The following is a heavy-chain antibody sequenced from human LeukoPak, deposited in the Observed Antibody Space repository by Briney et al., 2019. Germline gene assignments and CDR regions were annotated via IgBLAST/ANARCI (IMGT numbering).Heavy chain of an antibody. CDR3: ARVDYYGSGSYYNAGDY. Sequence: VSVKVSCKASGYSFTSYAMDWVRQAPGQGLEWMGWINTNTGNPTYAQGFTGRFVFSLDTSVSTAYLQISSLKAENTAVYYCARVDYYGSGSYYNAGDYWGQGTLVTVSS. CDR1: GYSFTSYA. J-gene: IGHJ4*02. D-gene: IGHD3-10*01. V-gene: IGHV7-4-1*02. CDR2: INTNTGNP.